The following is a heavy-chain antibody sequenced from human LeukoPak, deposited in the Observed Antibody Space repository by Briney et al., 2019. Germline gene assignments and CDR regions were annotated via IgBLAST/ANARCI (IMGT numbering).Heavy chain of an antibody. CDR2: IYSGGRT. CDR3: ARGGSGSYRFDY. Sequence: GGSLRLSCAASGFTVNNNCMSWVRQAPGKGLEWVSVIYSGGRTYYADSVKGRLTISRDNSENTLYLQMNSLRAEDTAVYYCARGGSGSYRFDYWGQGTLVTVSS. V-gene: IGHV3-53*01. J-gene: IGHJ4*02. D-gene: IGHD1-26*01. CDR1: GFTVNNNC.